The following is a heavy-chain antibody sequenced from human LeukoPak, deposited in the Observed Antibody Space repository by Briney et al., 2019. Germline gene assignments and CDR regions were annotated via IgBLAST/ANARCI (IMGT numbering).Heavy chain of an antibody. CDR1: GGSISSGDYY. V-gene: IGHV4-30-4*01. J-gene: IGHJ3*02. CDR3: ARSSSVHSISGAFDI. D-gene: IGHD3-10*01. Sequence: SQTLSLTCTVSGGSISSGDYYWSWIRQPPGKGLEWIGYIYYSGSTYYNPSLKSRVTISVDTSKNQFSLKLSSVTAADTAVYYCARSSSVHSISGAFDIWGQGTMVTVSS. CDR2: IYYSGST.